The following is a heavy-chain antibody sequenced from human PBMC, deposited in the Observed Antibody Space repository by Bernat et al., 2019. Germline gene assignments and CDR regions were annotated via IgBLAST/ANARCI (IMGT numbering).Heavy chain of an antibody. J-gene: IGHJ4*02. CDR1: GGSVSSGSYY. D-gene: IGHD3-9*01. CDR2: IYYSGST. CDR3: ARSGVGDYYDILTGYPAFDY. V-gene: IGHV4-61*01. Sequence: QVQLQESGPGLVKPSETLSLTCTVSGGSVSSGSYYWSWIRHPPGKGLEWIGYIYYSGSTNYNPSLKSRVTISVDTSKNQFSLKLSSVTAADTAVYYCARSGVGDYYDILTGYPAFDYWGQGTLVTVSS.